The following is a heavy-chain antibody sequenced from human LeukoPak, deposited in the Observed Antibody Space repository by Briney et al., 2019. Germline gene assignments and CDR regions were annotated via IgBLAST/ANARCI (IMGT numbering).Heavy chain of an antibody. D-gene: IGHD2-2*01. J-gene: IGHJ4*02. CDR1: GGSFSGYY. CDR3: ATEDAYCTSSNCYSFDY. Sequence: PSETLSLTCAVYGGSFSGYYWSWIRQPPGKGLEWIGEINHSGSTNYNPSLKSRVTISVDTSKNQFSLKLSSVTAADTAVYYCATEDAYCTSSNCYSFDYWGQGTLVTVSS. V-gene: IGHV4-34*01. CDR2: INHSGST.